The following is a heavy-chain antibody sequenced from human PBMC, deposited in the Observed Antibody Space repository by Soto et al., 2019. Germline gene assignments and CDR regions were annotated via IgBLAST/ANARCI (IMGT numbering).Heavy chain of an antibody. D-gene: IGHD3-22*01. CDR2: IYPGDSDT. V-gene: IGHV5-51*01. Sequence: GESLKISCKGSGYSFTSYWIGWVRQMPGKGLEWMGIIYPGDSDTRYSPSFQGQVTISADKSISTAYLQWSSLKASDTAMYYCASALLGPPDYYDSSGYAIDAFDIWGQGTMVTVSS. CDR3: ASALLGPPDYYDSSGYAIDAFDI. CDR1: GYSFTSYW. J-gene: IGHJ3*02.